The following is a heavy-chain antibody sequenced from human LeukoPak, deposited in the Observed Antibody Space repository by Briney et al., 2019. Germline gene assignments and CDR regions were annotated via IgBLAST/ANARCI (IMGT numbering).Heavy chain of an antibody. J-gene: IGHJ4*02. Sequence: PGGSLRPSGAAPGFTLSNYGMHWVRQALDKGLEWLAVICYDGSDKYYVGSVKGRFTISRDNSKNTLYLQMNSLRAEDTAVYYCAKDGPLRHSSGYRFDYWGQGTLVTVSS. CDR1: GFTLSNYG. D-gene: IGHD3-22*01. CDR2: ICYDGSDK. CDR3: AKDGPLRHSSGYRFDY. V-gene: IGHV3-33*06.